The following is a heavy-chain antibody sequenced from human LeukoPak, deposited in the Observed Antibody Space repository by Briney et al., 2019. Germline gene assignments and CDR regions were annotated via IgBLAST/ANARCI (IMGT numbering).Heavy chain of an antibody. CDR2: ISSGSSYI. CDR3: ARDKDYGDKRLLDY. Sequence: GGSLRLSCAASGFTFSSYSMNWVRQAPGKGLGWVSSISSGSSYIYYADSVKGRFTISRDNAKNSLYLQMNSLRAEDTAVYYCARDKDYGDKRLLDYWGQGTLVTVSS. V-gene: IGHV3-21*01. D-gene: IGHD4-23*01. J-gene: IGHJ4*02. CDR1: GFTFSSYS.